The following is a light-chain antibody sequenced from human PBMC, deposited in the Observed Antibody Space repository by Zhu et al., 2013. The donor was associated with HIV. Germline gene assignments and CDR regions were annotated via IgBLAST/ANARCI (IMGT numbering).Light chain of an antibody. J-gene: IGLJ2*01. Sequence: QSVLTQPPSVSAAPGQKVTISCSGDSSNIGKNYVSWYQQVPGTAPKLLIYDNNKRPSGIPDRFSGSKSGTSATLDITGLQTGDEADYYCATWDSSLSEVVFGGGTKLTVL. CDR3: ATWDSSLSEVV. CDR2: DNN. V-gene: IGLV1-51*01. CDR1: SSNIGKNY.